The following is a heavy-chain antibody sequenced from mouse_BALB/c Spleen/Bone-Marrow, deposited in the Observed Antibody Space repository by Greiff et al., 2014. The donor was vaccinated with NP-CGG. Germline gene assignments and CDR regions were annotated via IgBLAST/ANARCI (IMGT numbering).Heavy chain of an antibody. D-gene: IGHD2-14*01. CDR2: INSNGGST. V-gene: IGHV5-6-3*01. Sequence: DVKLVESGGGLVQPGGSLKLSCAASGFTFSSYGMSWVRQTPDKRLELVATINSNGGSTYYPDSVKGRFTISRDNAKNTLYLQMSRLKSEDTGMYYCASPYRYYFDYWGQGTTLTVSS. CDR3: ASPYRYYFDY. CDR1: GFTFSSYG. J-gene: IGHJ2*01.